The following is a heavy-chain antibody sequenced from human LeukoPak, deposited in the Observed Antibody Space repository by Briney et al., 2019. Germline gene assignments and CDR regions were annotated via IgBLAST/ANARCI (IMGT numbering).Heavy chain of an antibody. V-gene: IGHV3-33*06. D-gene: IGHD6-13*01. J-gene: IGHJ4*02. CDR3: AKERGYSSSRALDY. CDR1: GFTFSSYG. CDR2: IWYDGSNK. Sequence: GRSLRLSCAASGFTFSSYGMHWVRQAPGKGLEWVAVIWYDGSNKYYADSVKGRFTISRDNSKNTLYLQMNSLRAEDTAVYYCAKERGYSSSRALDYWGQGTLVTVSS.